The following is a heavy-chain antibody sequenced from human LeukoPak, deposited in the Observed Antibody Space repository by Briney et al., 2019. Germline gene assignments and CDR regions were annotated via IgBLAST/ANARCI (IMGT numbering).Heavy chain of an antibody. J-gene: IGHJ3*02. D-gene: IGHD3-22*01. CDR3: ARGPYSYDSSGAFDI. Sequence: SETLSLTCIVSGGSISSYYWSWIRQPPGKGLDWIGNIFYSGSTNYNPSLKSRVTISVDTSKNQFSLKLSSVTAADTAVYFCARGPYSYDSSGAFDIWGQGTMVTVSS. CDR1: GGSISSYY. CDR2: IFYSGST. V-gene: IGHV4-59*08.